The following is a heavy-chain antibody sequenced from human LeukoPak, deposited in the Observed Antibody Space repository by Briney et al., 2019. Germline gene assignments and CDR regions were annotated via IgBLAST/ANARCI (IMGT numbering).Heavy chain of an antibody. J-gene: IGHJ6*03. Sequence: GGSLRLSCAASGFTFSKSWMTWVRQAPGKGLEWVSSISGRSSYMYYVASVQGRFTISRDNAKDSLYLQMNSLRAEDTAVYYCARLPTTTTGYMDVWGKGTTVTVSS. CDR3: ARLPTTTTGYMDV. V-gene: IGHV3-21*01. CDR2: ISGRSSYM. D-gene: IGHD1-26*01. CDR1: GFTFSKSW.